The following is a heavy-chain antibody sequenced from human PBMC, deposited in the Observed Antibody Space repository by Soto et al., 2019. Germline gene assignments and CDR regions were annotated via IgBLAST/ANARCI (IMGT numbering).Heavy chain of an antibody. CDR1: GFTFSSYG. CDR3: AKDRWGYGDSPGRGNYYYYGMDV. V-gene: IGHV3-30*18. J-gene: IGHJ6*02. CDR2: ISYDGSNK. Sequence: ESGGGVVQPGRSLRLSCAASGFTFSSYGMHWVRQAPGKGLEWVAVISYDGSNKYYADSVKGRFTISRDNSKNTLYLQMNSLRAEDTAVYYCAKDRWGYGDSPGRGNYYYYGMDVWGQGTTVTVSS. D-gene: IGHD4-17*01.